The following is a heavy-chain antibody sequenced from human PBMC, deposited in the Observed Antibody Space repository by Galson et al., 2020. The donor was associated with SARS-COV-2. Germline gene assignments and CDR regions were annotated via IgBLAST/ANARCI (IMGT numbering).Heavy chain of an antibody. Sequence: ASVKVSCKASGYTFTSYSLSWIRQAPGQGLEWMGFISTYSGSTSYAQKLQGRVTMNTDTSTSTAYLELRSLRSDDTAVYYCARDGYDSSGYVSWAFDIWGQGTMVTVSS. CDR1: GYTFTSYS. D-gene: IGHD3-22*01. CDR3: ARDGYDSSGYVSWAFDI. V-gene: IGHV1-18*01. J-gene: IGHJ3*02. CDR2: ISTYSGST.